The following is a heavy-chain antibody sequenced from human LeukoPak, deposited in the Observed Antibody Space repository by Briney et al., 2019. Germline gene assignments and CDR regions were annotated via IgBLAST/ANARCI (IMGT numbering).Heavy chain of an antibody. V-gene: IGHV4-30-2*01. Sequence: SQTLSLTCAVSGGSISSGGHSWSWIRQPPGKGLEWIGYIYHSGSTYYNPSLKSRVTISVDRSKNQFSLKLSSVTAADTAVYYCARVSLGYGDYYFDYWGQGTLVTVSS. CDR2: IYHSGST. J-gene: IGHJ4*02. CDR3: ARVSLGYGDYYFDY. D-gene: IGHD4-17*01. CDR1: GGSISSGGHS.